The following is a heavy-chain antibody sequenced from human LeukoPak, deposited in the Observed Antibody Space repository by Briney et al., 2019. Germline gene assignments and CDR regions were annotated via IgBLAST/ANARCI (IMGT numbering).Heavy chain of an antibody. V-gene: IGHV3-21*01. CDR3: AREGVYYYGSGSFYFDY. J-gene: IGHJ4*02. D-gene: IGHD3-10*01. CDR2: ISSSSSYI. CDR1: GFTFSSYS. Sequence: PGGSLRLSCAASGFTFSSYSMNWVRQAPGKGLEWVPSISSSSSYIYYADSVKGRFTISRDNAKNSLYLQMNSLRAEDTAVYYCAREGVYYYGSGSFYFDYWGQGTLVTVSS.